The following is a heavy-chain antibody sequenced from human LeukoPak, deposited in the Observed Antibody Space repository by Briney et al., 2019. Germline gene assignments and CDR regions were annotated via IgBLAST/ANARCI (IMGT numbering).Heavy chain of an antibody. J-gene: IGHJ4*02. CDR1: GYTFTSYG. D-gene: IGHD2-2*01. V-gene: IGHV1-18*01. CDR2: ISAYNGNT. Sequence: ASVKVSCKASGYTFTSYGISWVRQAPGQGLEWMGWISAYNGNTNYAQKLQGRVTMTTDTSTSTAYMELRSLRSDDTAVYYCARDYCSSTSCLRSGGSGDLGEIDYWGQGTLVTVSS. CDR3: ARDYCSSTSCLRSGGSGDLGEIDY.